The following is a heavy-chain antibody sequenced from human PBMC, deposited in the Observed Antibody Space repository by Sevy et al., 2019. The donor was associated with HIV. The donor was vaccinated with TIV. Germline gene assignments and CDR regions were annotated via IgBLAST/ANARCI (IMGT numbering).Heavy chain of an antibody. D-gene: IGHD3-9*01. V-gene: IGHV3-21*01. Sequence: GGSLRLSCAASGFTFSSYSMNWVRQAPGKGLEWVSSISSSSSYIYYADSVKGRFTISRDNAKNSLYLQMNGLRAEDTAVYYCAREGVDYDILTGYGARYYFDYWGQGTLVTVSS. CDR2: ISSSSSYI. CDR3: AREGVDYDILTGYGARYYFDY. CDR1: GFTFSSYS. J-gene: IGHJ4*02.